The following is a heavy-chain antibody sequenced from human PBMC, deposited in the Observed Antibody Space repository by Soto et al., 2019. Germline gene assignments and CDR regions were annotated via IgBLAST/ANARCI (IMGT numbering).Heavy chain of an antibody. CDR2: IWYDGSNK. D-gene: IGHD3-3*01. V-gene: IGHV3-33*01. CDR3: ARASWSGYHKPTAYNYYGMDV. J-gene: IGHJ6*02. Sequence: GGSLRLSCAASGFTFSSYGMHWVRQAPGKGLEWVAVIWYDGSNKYYADSVKGRFTISRDNSKNTLYLQMNSLRAEDTAVYYCARASWSGYHKPTAYNYYGMDVWGQGTTVTGSS. CDR1: GFTFSSYG.